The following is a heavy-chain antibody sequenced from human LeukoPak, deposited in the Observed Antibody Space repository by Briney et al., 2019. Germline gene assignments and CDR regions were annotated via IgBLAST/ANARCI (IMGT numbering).Heavy chain of an antibody. V-gene: IGHV3-21*01. CDR3: AREYDFWSGGLDAFDI. D-gene: IGHD3-3*01. J-gene: IGHJ3*02. CDR2: ISSSSSYI. Sequence: GGSLRLSCAASGFTFSSYSMNWVRQAPGKWLEWVSSISSSSSYIYYADSVKGRFTISRDNAKNSLYLQMNSLRAEDTAVYYCAREYDFWSGGLDAFDIWGQGTMVTVSS. CDR1: GFTFSSYS.